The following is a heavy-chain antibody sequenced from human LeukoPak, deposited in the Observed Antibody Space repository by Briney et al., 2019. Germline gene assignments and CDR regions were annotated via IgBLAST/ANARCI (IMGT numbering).Heavy chain of an antibody. D-gene: IGHD4-17*01. J-gene: IGHJ3*02. CDR2: IYPGDSDT. CDR3: ASGRLRRTRDAFDI. Sequence: GESLKISCKGSGYSFTNYWIGCVHQMPGKVLEWMGIIYPGDSDTRYSPSFQGQVTISADKSISTAYLQWSSLKASDTAMYYCASGRLRRTRDAFDIWGQGTMVTVSS. CDR1: GYSFTNYW. V-gene: IGHV5-51*07.